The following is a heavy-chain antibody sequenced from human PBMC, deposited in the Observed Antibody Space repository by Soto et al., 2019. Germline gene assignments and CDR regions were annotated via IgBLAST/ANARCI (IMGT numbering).Heavy chain of an antibody. V-gene: IGHV1-2*02. J-gene: IGHJ4*02. CDR1: GDSLIGDY. CDR3: AREVEGRDYFDY. Sequence: ASVKVSCKASGDSLIGDYMYWVRDAPGPWLEWMGWINPTSAGSNSAQKFQGRVTMPRDTSISTAYMELSRLRSDDTAVYYCAREVEGRDYFDYWGQGTLVTVSS. CDR2: INPTSAGS. D-gene: IGHD2-15*01.